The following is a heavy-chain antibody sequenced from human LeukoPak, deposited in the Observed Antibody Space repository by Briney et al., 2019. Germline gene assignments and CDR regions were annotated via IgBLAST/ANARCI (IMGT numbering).Heavy chain of an antibody. CDR3: ARVVVPAAIVPHFDY. J-gene: IGHJ4*02. D-gene: IGHD2-2*02. CDR1: GGTFSSYA. CDR2: IIPIFGTA. Sequence: SVKVSCKASGGTFSSYAISWVRQAPGQGLEWMGGIIPIFGTANYAQKFQGRVTITADESTSTAYMEPSSLRSEDTAVYYCARVVVPAAIVPHFDYWGQGTLVTVSS. V-gene: IGHV1-69*13.